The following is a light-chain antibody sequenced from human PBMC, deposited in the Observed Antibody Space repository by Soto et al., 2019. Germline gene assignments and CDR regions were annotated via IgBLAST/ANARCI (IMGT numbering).Light chain of an antibody. CDR1: QSVSSSY. CDR2: GAS. V-gene: IGKV3-20*01. Sequence: EIVLTQSPGTLSLSPGERATLSCRASQSVSSSYLAWYQQKPGQAPRLLIYGASSRATGIPDRFSGSGSGTDFHLTISRLEPEDFAVYYCQQYGSSPPTFGQGTKLEI. CDR3: QQYGSSPPT. J-gene: IGKJ1*01.